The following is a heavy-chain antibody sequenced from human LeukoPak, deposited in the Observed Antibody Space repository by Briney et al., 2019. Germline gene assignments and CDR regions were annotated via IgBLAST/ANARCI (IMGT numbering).Heavy chain of an antibody. Sequence: SETLSLTCTVSGGSISSSSYYWGWIRQPPGKGLEWIGRVYTSGSTNYNPSLKSRVTISVDTSKNQFSLKLSSVTAADTAVYYCARHSTADAFDIWGQGTMVTVSS. J-gene: IGHJ3*02. CDR2: VYTSGST. CDR3: ARHSTADAFDI. CDR1: GGSISSSSYY. V-gene: IGHV4-39*01. D-gene: IGHD4-17*01.